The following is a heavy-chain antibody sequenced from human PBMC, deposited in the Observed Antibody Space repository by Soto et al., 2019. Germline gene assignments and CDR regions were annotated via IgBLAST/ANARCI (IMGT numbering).Heavy chain of an antibody. V-gene: IGHV1-18*04. CDR1: GYTFRNYG. Sequence: QVQLVQSGAEVKKPGASVKISCKASGYTFRNYGISWVRQAPGQGLEWMGWISVYNGNTNYAQKLQGRVTMTTDTSTRTAYMELRSLRSDDTAVYYCARVADTNPQDYWGQGTLVTVSS. CDR3: ARVADTNPQDY. CDR2: ISVYNGNT. D-gene: IGHD2-15*01. J-gene: IGHJ4*02.